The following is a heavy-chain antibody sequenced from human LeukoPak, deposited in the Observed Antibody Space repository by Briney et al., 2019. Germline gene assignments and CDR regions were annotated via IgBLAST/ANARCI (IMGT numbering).Heavy chain of an antibody. CDR3: AKGYCTNGVCYLDY. V-gene: IGHV3-21*01. CDR2: ISSSSSYI. Sequence: PGGSLRLSCAASGFTFSSCSLNWVRQAPGKGLEWVSSISSSSSYIYYADSAKGRFTISRDNAKNSLYLQMNSLRAEDTAVYYCAKGYCTNGVCYLDYWGQGTLVTVSS. J-gene: IGHJ4*02. D-gene: IGHD2-8*01. CDR1: GFTFSSCS.